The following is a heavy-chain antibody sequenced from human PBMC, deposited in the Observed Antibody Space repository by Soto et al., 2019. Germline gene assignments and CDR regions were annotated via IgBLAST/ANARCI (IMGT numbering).Heavy chain of an antibody. V-gene: IGHV3-21*01. Sequence: GSLRLSCAASGFTFSSYSMNWVRQAPGKGLEWVSSISSSSSYIYYADSVKGRFTISRDNAKNSLYLQMNSLRAEDTAVYYCARDRSEQWLVPGAFDIWGQGTMVTVSS. J-gene: IGHJ3*02. CDR3: ARDRSEQWLVPGAFDI. D-gene: IGHD6-19*01. CDR2: ISSSSSYI. CDR1: GFTFSSYS.